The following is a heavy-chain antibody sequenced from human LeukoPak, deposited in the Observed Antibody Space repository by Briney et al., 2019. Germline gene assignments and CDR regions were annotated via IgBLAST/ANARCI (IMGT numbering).Heavy chain of an antibody. J-gene: IGHJ4*02. CDR3: ARDLIIGTPSFDF. V-gene: IGHV4-38-2*02. D-gene: IGHD1-20*01. CDR2: IYHSGST. Sequence: PSETLSLTCTVSGYSISSGYYWGWIRQPTGKGLEWIGSIYHSGSTYYNPSLKSRVTISVDTSKNQFSLKLSSVTAADTAVYYCARDLIIGTPSFDFWGQGTMVTVTS. CDR1: GYSISSGYY.